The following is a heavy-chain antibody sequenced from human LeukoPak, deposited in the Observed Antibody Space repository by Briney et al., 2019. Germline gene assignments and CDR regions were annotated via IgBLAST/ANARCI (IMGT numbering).Heavy chain of an antibody. CDR3: ARDKWELLGGDY. D-gene: IGHD1-26*01. V-gene: IGHV1-18*01. Sequence: ASVKVSCKASGYTFTSYGISWVRRDPGQGLEWMGWISAYNGNTNYAQKLQGRVTMTTDTSTSTAYMELRSLRSDDTAVYYCARDKWELLGGDYWGQGTLVTVSS. CDR2: ISAYNGNT. J-gene: IGHJ4*02. CDR1: GYTFTSYG.